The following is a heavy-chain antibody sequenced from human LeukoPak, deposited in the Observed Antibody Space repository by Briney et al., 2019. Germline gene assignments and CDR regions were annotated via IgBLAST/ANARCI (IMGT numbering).Heavy chain of an antibody. J-gene: IGHJ4*02. CDR3: ARIPPLSSSSYYFDY. D-gene: IGHD6-13*01. V-gene: IGHV3-7*01. Sequence: RGSLRLTCAASGFTFSSYWMSWVRQAPGKGLEWVANIKQDGSEKYYVDSVKGRFTISRDNAKNSLYLQMNSLRAEDTAVYYCARIPPLSSSSYYFDYWGQGTLVTVSS. CDR2: IKQDGSEK. CDR1: GFTFSSYW.